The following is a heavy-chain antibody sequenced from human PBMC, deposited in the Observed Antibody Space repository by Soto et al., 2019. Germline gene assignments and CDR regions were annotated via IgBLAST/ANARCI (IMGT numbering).Heavy chain of an antibody. J-gene: IGHJ4*02. Sequence: GGSLRLSCAASGFTFSNYAVGWVRQSPGRGLEWVASISDRGGSTKYADSVNGRFTISRDNSRNTLFLQMDTLRAEDTAVYYCARLPYSYVSLYFFDFWGQGTLVTVSS. CDR2: ISDRGGST. CDR3: ARLPYSYVSLYFFDF. CDR1: GFTFSNYA. D-gene: IGHD5-18*01. V-gene: IGHV3-23*01.